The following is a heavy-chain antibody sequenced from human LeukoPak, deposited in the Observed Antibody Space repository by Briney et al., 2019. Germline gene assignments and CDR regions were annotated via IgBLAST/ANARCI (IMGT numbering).Heavy chain of an antibody. J-gene: IGHJ4*02. CDR2: IYYSGST. CDR3: ARRFSAAAGIGY. V-gene: IGHV4-39*01. CDR1: GGSISSSSYY. Sequence: SETLSLTCTVSGGSISSSSYYWGWIRQPPGKGLEWIGSIYYSGSTYNPSLKSRVTISVDTSKNQFPLKLSSVTAADTAVYYCARRFSAAAGIGYWGQGTLVTVSS. D-gene: IGHD6-13*01.